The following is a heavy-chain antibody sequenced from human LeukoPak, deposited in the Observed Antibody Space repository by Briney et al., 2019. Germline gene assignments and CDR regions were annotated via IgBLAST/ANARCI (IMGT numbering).Heavy chain of an antibody. D-gene: IGHD3-22*01. Sequence: EASVKVSCKASGYTFTSYDINWVRQATGQGLEWMGWMNPNSGNTGYAQKLQGRVTMTRNTSISTAYMELSSLRSEDTAVYYCARAPDYYDSSGYYSDAFDSWGQGTMVTVSS. V-gene: IGHV1-8*01. CDR3: ARAPDYYDSSGYYSDAFDS. CDR1: GYTFTSYD. J-gene: IGHJ3*02. CDR2: MNPNSGNT.